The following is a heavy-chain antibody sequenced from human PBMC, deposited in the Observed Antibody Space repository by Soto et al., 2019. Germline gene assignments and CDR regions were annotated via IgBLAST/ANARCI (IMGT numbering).Heavy chain of an antibody. CDR1: GFIFTTYG. CDR3: AKEGYCNGYSCYPDY. CDR2: ISTSGGTT. D-gene: IGHD2-15*01. Sequence: GGSLRLSCAASGFIFTTYGMNWVRQAPGKGLEWVSGISTSGGTTYYADSVKGRFTISRDNSKNTLYLQMNSLRAEDSALYYYAKEGYCNGYSCYPDYWGHGTLVTVSS. J-gene: IGHJ4*01. V-gene: IGHV3-23*01.